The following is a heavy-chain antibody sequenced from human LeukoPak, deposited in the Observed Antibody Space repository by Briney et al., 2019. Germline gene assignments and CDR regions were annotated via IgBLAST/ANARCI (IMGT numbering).Heavy chain of an antibody. Sequence: ASVKVSCKASGYTFTSYYIHWVRQAPGQGLEWMGFINPSGGVTTYAQKSQGSVTMTRDASTSTVYMELSSLRSEDTAVYYCARGFTVYRLSLDYWGQGSLVTVSS. CDR2: INPSGGVT. CDR1: GYTFTSYY. D-gene: IGHD3-16*02. V-gene: IGHV1-46*01. J-gene: IGHJ4*02. CDR3: ARGFTVYRLSLDY.